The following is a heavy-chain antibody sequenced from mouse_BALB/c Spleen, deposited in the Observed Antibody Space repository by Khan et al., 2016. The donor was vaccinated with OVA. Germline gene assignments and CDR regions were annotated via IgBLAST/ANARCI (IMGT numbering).Heavy chain of an antibody. Sequence: VQLQQSGAELVKPGASVKLSCTASGFNFKDTYMHWVKQRPEQGLEWIGRIDPANGNTKYDPKFQGKATITADTSSNTAYLQLSSLTSEDTGVYDCAGVDAWGQGTTLTVSA. CDR2: IDPANGNT. CDR3: AGVDA. CDR1: GFNFKDTY. V-gene: IGHV14-3*02. J-gene: IGHJ2*01.